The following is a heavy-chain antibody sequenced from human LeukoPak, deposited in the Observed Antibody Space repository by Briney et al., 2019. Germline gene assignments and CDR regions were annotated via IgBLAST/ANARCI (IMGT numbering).Heavy chain of an antibody. Sequence: ASVNVSCKXSCYTFTNYGISWVRQAPGQGLEWMGWISAYNGDANYAQKLQGRVTMTTDTSTSTAYMELRSLRSDDTAVYYCARDDYSNYGYWGQGPLVTVSS. D-gene: IGHD4-11*01. CDR2: ISAYNGDA. CDR1: CYTFTNYG. V-gene: IGHV1-18*01. CDR3: ARDDYSNYGY. J-gene: IGHJ4*02.